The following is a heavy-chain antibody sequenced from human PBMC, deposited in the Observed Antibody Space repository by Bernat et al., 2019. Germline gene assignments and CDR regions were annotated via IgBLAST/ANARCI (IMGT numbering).Heavy chain of an antibody. J-gene: IGHJ4*02. CDR2: RKQDGSEK. CDR1: GFTFGSYW. CDR3: ARKHSYYSGLVDC. V-gene: IGHV3-7*01. D-gene: IGHD3-10*01. Sequence: EVQLVESGGGLVQPGGSLRPSCVASGFTFGSYWMNWVRRAPGKGLAWVANRKQDGSEKYYVASVMGRFTISSDNAKNSLYLQMNSLRAEDTAVYYCARKHSYYSGLVDCWGQGTLVTVSA.